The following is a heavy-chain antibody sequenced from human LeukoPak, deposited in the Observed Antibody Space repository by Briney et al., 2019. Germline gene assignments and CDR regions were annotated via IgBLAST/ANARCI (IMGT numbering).Heavy chain of an antibody. CDR1: GFTFGSHW. CDR2: IEPDGGEK. V-gene: IGHV3-7*01. D-gene: IGHD3-22*01. CDR3: ARVRLRSDSSGYSPFDD. Sequence: PGGSLRLSCAASGFTFGSHWMSWVRQAPGKGLEWVANIEPDGGEKYYVGSVKGRFTISRDNAKNSLYLQMNSLRAEDTAVYYCARVRLRSDSSGYSPFDDWGQGTLVTVSS. J-gene: IGHJ4*02.